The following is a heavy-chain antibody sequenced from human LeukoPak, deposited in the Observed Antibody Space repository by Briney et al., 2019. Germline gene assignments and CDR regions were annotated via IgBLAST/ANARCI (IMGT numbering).Heavy chain of an antibody. CDR2: IRSKAYGGTT. D-gene: IGHD3-16*01. CDR1: GFTFGDYA. Sequence: GGSLRLSCAASGFTFGDYAMSWFRQAPGKGLEWVGFIRSKAYGGTTEYAASVKGRFTISRDDSKSIAYLQMNSLKTEDTAVYYCTRDAVHYVWGSFSGYYFDYWGQGTLVTVSS. CDR3: TRDAVHYVWGSFSGYYFDY. V-gene: IGHV3-49*03. J-gene: IGHJ4*02.